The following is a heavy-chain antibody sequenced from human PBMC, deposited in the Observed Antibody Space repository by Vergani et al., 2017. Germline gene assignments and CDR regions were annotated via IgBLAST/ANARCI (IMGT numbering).Heavy chain of an antibody. J-gene: IGHJ5*02. V-gene: IGHV5-51*03. CDR1: GYTFTTHW. CDR2: IYPGHSDT. D-gene: IGHD2-2*01. CDR3: ARSIVVVAGWFDP. Sequence: EIQLVQSGTEVKKTGESLRISCKTSGYTFTTHWIGWVRQVPGKGLEWMGIIYPGHSDTRYSPSFQRQVTISADKSISTAYVRWSSLKASDTAMYYCARSIVVVAGWFDPWGQGTLVTVSS.